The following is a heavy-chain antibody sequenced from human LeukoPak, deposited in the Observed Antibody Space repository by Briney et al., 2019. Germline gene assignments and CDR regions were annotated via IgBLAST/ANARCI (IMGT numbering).Heavy chain of an antibody. V-gene: IGHV4-59*01. CDR3: ARVLNDLWSGYWIDY. J-gene: IGHJ4*02. Sequence: SETLSLTCTVSGASIKSYSWNWIRQPPGKGLEWIGYSHYSGRTNYNPSLKSRVTISVDTSNKQFSLKLSSVTAADTAVYYCARVLNDLWSGYWIDYWGQGTLVTVSS. D-gene: IGHD3-3*01. CDR2: SHYSGRT. CDR1: GASIKSYS.